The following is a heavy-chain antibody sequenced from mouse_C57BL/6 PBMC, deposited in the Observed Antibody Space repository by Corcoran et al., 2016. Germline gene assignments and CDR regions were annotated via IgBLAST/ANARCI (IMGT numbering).Heavy chain of an antibody. CDR3: ARRGNKYYVDY. V-gene: IGHV1-26*01. D-gene: IGHD2-1*01. CDR2: INPNHGGT. J-gene: IGHJ2*01. Sequence: EVQLQQSGPELVKPGASVKISCKASGYTFTDSYMNWVKQSHGQGLEWIGYINPNHGGTSYNQKFKGKATLTEDKSSRTAYMELRSLTSEDSAVYYCARRGNKYYVDYWGQGTTLTVSS. CDR1: GYTFTDSY.